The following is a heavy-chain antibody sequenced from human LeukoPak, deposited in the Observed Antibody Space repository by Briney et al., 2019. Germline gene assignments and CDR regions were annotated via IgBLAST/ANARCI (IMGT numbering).Heavy chain of an antibody. CDR2: IIPIFGTA. CDR3: ARVSQSGYDSLYCYYGMDV. D-gene: IGHD5-12*01. J-gene: IGHJ6*02. V-gene: IGHV1-69*13. Sequence: ASVKVSCKASGGTFSSYAISWVRQAPGQGLEWMGGIIPIFGTANYAQKFQGRVTITADESTSTAYMELSSLRSEDTAVYYCARVSQSGYDSLYCYYGMDVWGQGTTVTVSS. CDR1: GGTFSSYA.